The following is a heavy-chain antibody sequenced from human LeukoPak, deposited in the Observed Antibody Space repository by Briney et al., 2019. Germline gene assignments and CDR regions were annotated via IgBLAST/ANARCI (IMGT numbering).Heavy chain of an antibody. V-gene: IGHV1-8*01. CDR1: GYTFTSYD. Sequence: GASVKVSCKASGYTFTSYDINWVRQATGQGLEWMGWMNPNSGNTGYAQKFQGRVTMTRNTSISTAYMELSSLRSEDTAVYYCARGLCSGGSCYSPSDVWGQGTTVTVSS. CDR2: MNPNSGNT. CDR3: ARGLCSGGSCYSPSDV. J-gene: IGHJ6*02. D-gene: IGHD2-15*01.